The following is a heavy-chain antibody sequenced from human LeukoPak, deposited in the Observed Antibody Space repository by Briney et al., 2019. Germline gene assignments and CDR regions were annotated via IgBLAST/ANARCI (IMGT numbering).Heavy chain of an antibody. CDR2: IYSGGST. V-gene: IGHV3-66*02. Sequence: GGSLRLSCAASGFTVSSNYMSWVRQAPGKWLEWVSVIYSGGSTYYADSVKGRFTISRDNSKNTLYLQMNSLRAEDTAVYYCAREEYGDYVGYFDYWGQGTLVTVSS. D-gene: IGHD4-17*01. CDR3: AREEYGDYVGYFDY. CDR1: GFTVSSNY. J-gene: IGHJ4*02.